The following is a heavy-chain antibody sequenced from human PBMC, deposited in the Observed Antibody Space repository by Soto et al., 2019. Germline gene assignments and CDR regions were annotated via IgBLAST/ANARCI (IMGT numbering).Heavy chain of an antibody. CDR1: GFTFSDYY. D-gene: IGHD2-15*01. Sequence: GGSLRLSCAASGFTFSDYYMSWIRQAPGKGLEWVSYISSRYSTIYYADSVKGRFTISRDNAKNSLYLQMNSLRAEDTAVYYCARTVVVDAFDIWGQGTMVTVSS. CDR2: ISSRYSTI. CDR3: ARTVVVDAFDI. V-gene: IGHV3-11*01. J-gene: IGHJ3*02.